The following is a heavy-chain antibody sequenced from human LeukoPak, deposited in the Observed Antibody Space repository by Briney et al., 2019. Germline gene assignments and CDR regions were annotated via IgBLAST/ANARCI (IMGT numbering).Heavy chain of an antibody. Sequence: ASVKVSCKASGYTFTSYGISWVRQAPGQGLEWMGWISAYNGNTNYAQKLQGSVTMTTDTSTSTAYMELRSLRSDDTAVYYCARDPARYCSGSSCYRAFDIWGQGTMVTVSS. CDR3: ARDPARYCSGSSCYRAFDI. J-gene: IGHJ3*02. CDR2: ISAYNGNT. CDR1: GYTFTSYG. D-gene: IGHD2-15*01. V-gene: IGHV1-18*01.